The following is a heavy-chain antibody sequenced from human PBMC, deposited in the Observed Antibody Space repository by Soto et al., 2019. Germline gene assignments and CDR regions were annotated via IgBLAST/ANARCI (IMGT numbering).Heavy chain of an antibody. Sequence: SETLSLTCAVSGGSISSSNWWSWVRQPPGKGLEWIGEIYHSGSTNYNPSLKSRVTISVDKSKNQFSLRLSSVTAADTAVYYCARVGGSSGYYYGDAFDIWGQGTMVTVSS. CDR3: ARVGGSSGYYYGDAFDI. CDR1: GGSISSSNW. V-gene: IGHV4-4*02. D-gene: IGHD3-22*01. CDR2: IYHSGST. J-gene: IGHJ3*02.